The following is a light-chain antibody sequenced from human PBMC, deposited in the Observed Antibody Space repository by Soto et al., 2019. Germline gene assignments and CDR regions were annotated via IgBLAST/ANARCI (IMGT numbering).Light chain of an antibody. J-gene: IGKJ4*01. V-gene: IGKV2-28*01. CDR2: LST. CDR1: QSLVHRNGYDS. CDR3: MQARQSPVT. Sequence: IVLTQSPLSLPVTPGEPASISCRSSQSLVHRNGYDSLDWYLQKPGQSPQLLIYLSTHRASGVPDRFSGSGSGTNFTLTIRSVQTEDVGVYYCMQARQSPVTFGGGTKVEIK.